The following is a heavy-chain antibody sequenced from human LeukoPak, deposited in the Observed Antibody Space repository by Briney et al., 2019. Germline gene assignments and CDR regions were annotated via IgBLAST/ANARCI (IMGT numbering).Heavy chain of an antibody. J-gene: IGHJ6*03. CDR1: GFTFRDYD. V-gene: IGHV3-23*01. D-gene: IGHD3-16*02. Sequence: GGSLRLSCAASGFTFRDYDMSWVRQAPGKGLGWVSSVSGSGGSAYYADSVRGRFTISRDHSTSTLYLQMNSLRAEDTAVYYCAKGGNYQYVWGSYRSNYYYYYMDVWGKGTTVTVSS. CDR2: VSGSGGSA. CDR3: AKGGNYQYVWGSYRSNYYYYYMDV.